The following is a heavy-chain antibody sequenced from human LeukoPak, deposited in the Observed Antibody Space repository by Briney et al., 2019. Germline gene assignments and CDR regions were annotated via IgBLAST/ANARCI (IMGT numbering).Heavy chain of an antibody. J-gene: IGHJ3*02. D-gene: IGHD2-15*01. Sequence: GSLRLSCAASGFTFSSYSMNWVRQAPGKGLEWVSYISSSSSTIYYADSVKGRFTISRDNAKNSLYLQMNSLRAEDTAVYYCARDQQDIVVVVAATLESPDAFDIWGQGTMVTVSS. CDR2: ISSSSSTI. CDR3: ARDQQDIVVVVAATLESPDAFDI. V-gene: IGHV3-48*01. CDR1: GFTFSSYS.